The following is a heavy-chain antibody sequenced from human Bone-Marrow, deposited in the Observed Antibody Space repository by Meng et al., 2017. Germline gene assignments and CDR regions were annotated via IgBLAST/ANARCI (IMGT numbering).Heavy chain of an antibody. V-gene: IGHV3-73*01. D-gene: IGHD6-19*01. CDR2: IGGRPKSDAA. J-gene: IGHJ3*02. CDR1: GVSFSDSD. CDR3: TIYIRGHI. Sequence: GESLKISCAVSGVSFSDSDIHWVRQASGKGLEWVGRIGGRPKSDAAAYAAPVRGRFTISRDDSRNTAYLQMNSLKTEDSAVYYCTIYIRGHIWGQGTMVTVSS.